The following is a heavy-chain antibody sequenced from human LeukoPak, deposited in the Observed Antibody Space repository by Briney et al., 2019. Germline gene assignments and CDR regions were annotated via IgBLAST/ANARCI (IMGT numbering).Heavy chain of an antibody. D-gene: IGHD3-9*01. Sequence: PGGSLRLSCAASGFTFSSYGMHWVRQAPGKGLEWVAFIRYDGSNKYYADSVKGRFTISRDNSKNTLYLQMNSLRAEDTAVYYCAKVRGYDILTGYYEVVAIDYWGQGTLVTVSS. V-gene: IGHV3-30*02. CDR3: AKVRGYDILTGYYEVVAIDY. CDR2: IRYDGSNK. CDR1: GFTFSSYG. J-gene: IGHJ4*02.